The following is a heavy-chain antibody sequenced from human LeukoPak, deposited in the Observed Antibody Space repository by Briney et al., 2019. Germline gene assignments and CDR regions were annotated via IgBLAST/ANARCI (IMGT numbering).Heavy chain of an antibody. Sequence: SGGSLRLSCAASGFTFSSYSMNWVRQAPGKGLEWVSSISSSSSYIYYADSVKGRFTISRDNAKNSLYLQMNSLRAEDTAVYYCARSFVHDGYSYGPYYYYMDVWGKGTTVTVSS. CDR2: ISSSSSYI. D-gene: IGHD5-18*01. CDR3: ARSFVHDGYSYGPYYYYMDV. CDR1: GFTFSSYS. J-gene: IGHJ6*03. V-gene: IGHV3-21*01.